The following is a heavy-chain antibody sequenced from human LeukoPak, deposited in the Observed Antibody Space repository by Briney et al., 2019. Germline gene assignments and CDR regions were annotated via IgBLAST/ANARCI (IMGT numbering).Heavy chain of an antibody. D-gene: IGHD5-24*01. Sequence: SETLSLTCAVYGGSFSGYYWSWIRQPPGKGLEWIGEINHSGSTNYNPSLKSRVTISVDTSKNQFSLKLSSVTAADTAVYYCARRAAGYRAYYYYYYMDVWGKGTTVTVSS. J-gene: IGHJ6*03. V-gene: IGHV4-34*01. CDR3: ARRAAGYRAYYYYYYMDV. CDR1: GGSFSGYY. CDR2: INHSGST.